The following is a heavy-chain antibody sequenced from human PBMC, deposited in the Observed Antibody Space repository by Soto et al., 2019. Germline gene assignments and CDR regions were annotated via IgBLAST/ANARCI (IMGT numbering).Heavy chain of an antibody. CDR1: GYTFTSYG. D-gene: IGHD1-26*01. J-gene: IGHJ5*02. Sequence: ASVKVSCKASGYTFTSYGISWVRQAPGQGLEWMGWISAYNGNTNYAQKPQGRVTMTTDTSTSTAYMELRSLRSDDTAVYYCARSSGGNFGIIIEGTNWFAPWGQGTLVTVSS. V-gene: IGHV1-18*01. CDR2: ISAYNGNT. CDR3: ARSSGGNFGIIIEGTNWFAP.